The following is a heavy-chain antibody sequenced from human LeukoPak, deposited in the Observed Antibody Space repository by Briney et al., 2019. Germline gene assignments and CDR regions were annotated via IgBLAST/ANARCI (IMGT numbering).Heavy chain of an antibody. CDR1: GGSFSGYY. J-gene: IGHJ4*02. Sequence: SETLSLTCAVYGGSFSGYYWSWIRQPPGKGLEWIGEINHSGSTNYSPSLKSRVTISVDTSKNQFSLKLSSVTAADTAVYYCSWYAYDFDYWGQGTLVTVSS. V-gene: IGHV4-34*01. D-gene: IGHD6-13*01. CDR3: SWYAYDFDY. CDR2: INHSGST.